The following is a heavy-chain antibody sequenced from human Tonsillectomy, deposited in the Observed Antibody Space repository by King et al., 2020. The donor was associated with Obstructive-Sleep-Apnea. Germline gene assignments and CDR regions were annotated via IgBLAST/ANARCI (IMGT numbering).Heavy chain of an antibody. Sequence: VQLVESGGNLIQPGGSLRLSCAASGFSFSTYAMNWVRQTPGKGLDWVSSISGSGARTFYADSVKGRFTISRDNSKNTVFLQMNSLRADDTALYYCANGGRKGGFPYFDSWDQGTLVTVSS. CDR2: ISGSGART. V-gene: IGHV3-23*04. J-gene: IGHJ4*02. CDR1: GFSFSTYA. CDR3: ANGGRKGGFPYFDS. D-gene: IGHD3-16*01.